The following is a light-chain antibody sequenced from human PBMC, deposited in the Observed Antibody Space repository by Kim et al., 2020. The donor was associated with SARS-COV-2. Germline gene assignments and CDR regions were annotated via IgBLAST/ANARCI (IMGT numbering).Light chain of an antibody. Sequence: ASVGDRVTITCRASQNIENSLAWFQQRQGKPPRSLIFGASNLQSGVPSKFNGNGSGTHFTLTVSDLQPEDFATYYCQQYKDYPLTFGGGTKVDIK. CDR3: QQYKDYPLT. CDR1: QNIENS. CDR2: GAS. V-gene: IGKV1-16*02. J-gene: IGKJ4*01.